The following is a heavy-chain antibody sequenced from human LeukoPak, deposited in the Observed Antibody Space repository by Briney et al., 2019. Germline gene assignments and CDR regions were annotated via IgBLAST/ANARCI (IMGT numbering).Heavy chain of an antibody. CDR3: ARDGRGYASSWYFDL. V-gene: IGHV4-59*12. D-gene: IGHD6-13*01. CDR2: IHYSGST. Sequence: SETLSLTCTVSDGSINTYYWNWIRQPPGKGLEYIAYIHYSGSTNYSPSLKSRVTLSVDTSRNQFSLRLSSVTAADTAVYYCARDGRGYASSWYFDLWGQGTLVTVSS. J-gene: IGHJ4*02. CDR1: DGSINTYY.